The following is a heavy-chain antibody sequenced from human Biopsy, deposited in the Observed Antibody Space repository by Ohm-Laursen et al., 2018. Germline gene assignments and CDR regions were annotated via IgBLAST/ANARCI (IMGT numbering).Heavy chain of an antibody. D-gene: IGHD5-18*01. CDR3: ARDPRDTALGIFDY. CDR2: IWFDETNK. Sequence: SLRLSCTASGFIFSSYGIHWVRQAPGKGLDWVAVIWFDETNKHYADSVKDRFTISRDNSKNMLYLQMNTLRDADTAVYYCARDPRDTALGIFDYWGLGTLVTVSS. CDR1: GFIFSSYG. V-gene: IGHV3-33*01. J-gene: IGHJ4*02.